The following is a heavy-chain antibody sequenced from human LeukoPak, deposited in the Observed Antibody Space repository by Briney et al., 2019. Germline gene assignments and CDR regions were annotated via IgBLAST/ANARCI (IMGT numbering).Heavy chain of an antibody. CDR3: AATVTTKPIYYFDY. CDR2: IIPILGIA. CDR1: GGTFSSYA. Sequence: SVKVSCKASGGTFSSYAISWVRQAPGQWLEWMGRIIPILGIANYAQKFQGRVTITADKSTSTAYMELSSLRSEDTAVYYCAATVTTKPIYYFDYWGQGTLVTVSS. J-gene: IGHJ4*02. V-gene: IGHV1-69*04. D-gene: IGHD4-17*01.